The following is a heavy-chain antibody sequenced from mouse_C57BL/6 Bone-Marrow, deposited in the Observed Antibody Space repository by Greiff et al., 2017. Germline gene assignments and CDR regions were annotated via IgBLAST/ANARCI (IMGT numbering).Heavy chain of an antibody. V-gene: IGHV1-54*01. D-gene: IGHD4-1*01. J-gene: IGHJ3*01. Sequence: VQLPESGAELVRPGTSGKVSCKASVYAFTNYLTEWVKQRPGQGVVRIGVFNPGSGGSTYNAKFKGKGTLTADNSSSTAYMQLSSLTSEDSAVYFCARLDWDRAWFAYWGQGTLVTVSA. CDR3: ARLDWDRAWFAY. CDR1: VYAFTNYL. CDR2: FNPGSGGS.